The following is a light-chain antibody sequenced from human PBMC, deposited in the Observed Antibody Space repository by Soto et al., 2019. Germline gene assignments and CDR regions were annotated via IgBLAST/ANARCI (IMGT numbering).Light chain of an antibody. CDR3: CSFARAYTSYV. J-gene: IGLJ1*01. V-gene: IGLV2-23*01. CDR1: SSDVGSSNL. CDR2: EGN. Sequence: QSALTQPASVSGSPGQSIAISCTGTSSDVGSSNLPSWYQQYPGKAPKLIIYEGNRRPSGISGRFSGSMSGNTASLTISGLQAEDEAEYYCCSFARAYTSYVFGTGTKVTVL.